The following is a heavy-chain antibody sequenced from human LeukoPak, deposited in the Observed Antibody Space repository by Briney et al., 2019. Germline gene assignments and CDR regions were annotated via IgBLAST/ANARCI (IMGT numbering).Heavy chain of an antibody. V-gene: IGHV3-30*04. D-gene: IGHD1-1*01. Sequence: GRSLRLSCAASGLTLSSYAMHWVRQAPGKGLEWVAVLSYDDTSEYYADSVKGRFTISRDTSKNTLYLQMYSLKSEDTAVYYCAKEFSVRVHGKNNWLDPWGQGTLVTVSS. CDR1: GLTLSSYA. CDR2: LSYDDTSE. CDR3: AKEFSVRVHGKNNWLDP. J-gene: IGHJ5*02.